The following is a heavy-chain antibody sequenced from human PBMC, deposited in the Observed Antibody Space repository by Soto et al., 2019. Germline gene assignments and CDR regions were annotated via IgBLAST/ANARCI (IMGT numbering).Heavy chain of an antibody. D-gene: IGHD4-17*01. CDR1: GGSLSGYF. J-gene: IGHJ4*02. Sequence: QVQLQQWGAGLLKPSETLSLTCAVYGGSLSGYFWSWIRQPPGKGLEWIGEADDSRNTNYKSSLKSRITVSVDTSKNQFSLKLTSMTAADTAVYYCARSPFGDPPFDSWGQGTLVTVSS. CDR3: ARSPFGDPPFDS. CDR2: ADDSRNT. V-gene: IGHV4-34*01.